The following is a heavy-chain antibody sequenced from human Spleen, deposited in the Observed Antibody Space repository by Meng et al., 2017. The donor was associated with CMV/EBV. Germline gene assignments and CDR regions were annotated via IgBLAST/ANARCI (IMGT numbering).Heavy chain of an antibody. Sequence: GGSLRLSCAGSGFIFSSYAMTWVRQAPGKGLEWVSGISGNGDSTYYADSVKGRFTISRDNSKNTPYLQLNSLRAEDTAVYYCAKGNSPWYYYAMDVWGQGTTVTVSS. V-gene: IGHV3-23*01. CDR3: AKGNSPWYYYAMDV. CDR1: GFIFSSYA. D-gene: IGHD4-23*01. J-gene: IGHJ6*02. CDR2: ISGNGDST.